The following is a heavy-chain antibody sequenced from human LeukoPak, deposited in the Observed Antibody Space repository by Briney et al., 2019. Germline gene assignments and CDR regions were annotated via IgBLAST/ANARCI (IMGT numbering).Heavy chain of an antibody. CDR3: AKDPSGILTGYYDY. V-gene: IGHV3-23*01. J-gene: IGHJ4*02. D-gene: IGHD3-9*01. CDR1: GFTFSSYA. CDR2: ISGSGGST. Sequence: GGSLRLSCAASGFTFSSYAMSWVRQAPGKGLEWVSAISGSGGSTYYADSVKGRFTISRDNSKNTLYLQMNSLRAEDTAVYYCAKDPSGILTGYYDYWDQGTLVTVSS.